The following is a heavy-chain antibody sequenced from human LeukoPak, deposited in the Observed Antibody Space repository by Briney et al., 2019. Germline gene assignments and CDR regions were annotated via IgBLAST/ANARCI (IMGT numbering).Heavy chain of an antibody. Sequence: GGSLRLSCAASGFTFSSYWMSWVRQAPGKGLEWVANIKQDGSEKHYVDSVKGRFTISRDNAKNSLYLQMNSLRAEDTAVYYCARDRLGDSVVPAAMPWYYYGMDVWGKGTTVTVSS. V-gene: IGHV3-7*03. CDR3: ARDRLGDSVVPAAMPWYYYGMDV. D-gene: IGHD2-2*01. CDR1: GFTFSSYW. CDR2: IKQDGSEK. J-gene: IGHJ6*04.